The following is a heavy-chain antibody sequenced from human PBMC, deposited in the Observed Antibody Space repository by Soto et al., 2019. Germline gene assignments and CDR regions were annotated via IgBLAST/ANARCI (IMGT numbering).Heavy chain of an antibody. V-gene: IGHV5-51*01. D-gene: IGHD3-16*01. CDR2: IYPGDSDT. CDR1: GYSFTTYL. CDR3: ARRGGNNNDYAFDD. J-gene: IGHJ4*02. Sequence: XESLKISWQGSGYSFTTYLIVWVRQMPGKGLEWMGIIYPGDSDTIDSPSFQGQVTMSADKSISTAYLQWSSLKASDTAMYYCARRGGNNNDYAFDDWGPGTLVTVSS.